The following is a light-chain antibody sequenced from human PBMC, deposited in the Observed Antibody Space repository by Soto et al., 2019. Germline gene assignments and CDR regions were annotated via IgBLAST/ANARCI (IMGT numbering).Light chain of an antibody. V-gene: IGLV2-14*01. J-gene: IGLJ1*01. CDR1: SSDVGRYDY. CDR2: VVS. CDR3: SSFTDSRVYV. Sequence: QSVLTQPASVSGSPGQSITISCTGTSSDVGRYDYVSWYQHHPGKAPKLIIYVVSDRPSGVSNRFSGPKSGNTASLTISGLQAEDEADYYCSSFTDSRVYVFGSGTKVTVL.